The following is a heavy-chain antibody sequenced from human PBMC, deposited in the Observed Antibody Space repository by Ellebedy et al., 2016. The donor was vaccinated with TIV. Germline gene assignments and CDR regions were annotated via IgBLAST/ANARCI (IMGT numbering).Heavy chain of an antibody. CDR2: IYQDGSEK. J-gene: IGHJ5*01. Sequence: GESLKISCAASGFSFRSYWMSWVRQAPGKGLEWVANIYQDGSEKCYVDSVEGRFTISRDNAKNELYLQMKSLKVEDTAVYYCARRGSYGDYAVHVNSWFDSWGQGTPVTVSP. D-gene: IGHD4-17*01. V-gene: IGHV3-7*01. CDR3: ARRGSYGDYAVHVNSWFDS. CDR1: GFSFRSYW.